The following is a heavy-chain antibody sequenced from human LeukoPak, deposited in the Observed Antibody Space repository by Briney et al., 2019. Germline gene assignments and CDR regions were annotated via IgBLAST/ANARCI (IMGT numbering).Heavy chain of an antibody. CDR3: ARTYDSPGYYSPDYYYMDV. Sequence: SETLSVTCMVSGGIISSYYWRWIRQPAGRGLEWIGRIYTSGSTNYNPSLKSRVTMSVDTSNSEFSLKLNSVTAADTAVYYCARTYDSPGYYSPDYYYMDVWGKGTTVTISS. V-gene: IGHV4-4*07. D-gene: IGHD3-22*01. J-gene: IGHJ6*03. CDR2: IYTSGST. CDR1: GGIISSYY.